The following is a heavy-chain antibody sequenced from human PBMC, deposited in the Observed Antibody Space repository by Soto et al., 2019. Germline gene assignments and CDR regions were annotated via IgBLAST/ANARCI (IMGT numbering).Heavy chain of an antibody. CDR3: ARINSSGWYEAIDY. D-gene: IGHD6-19*01. CDR2: IIPIFGTA. J-gene: IGHJ4*02. CDR1: GGTFSSYA. Sequence: QVQLVQSGAEVKKPGSSVKVSCNASGGTFSSYAISWVRQAPGQGLEWMGGIIPIFGTANYAQKFQGRVTLTADESTSTAYMELSSLRSEDTAVYYCARINSSGWYEAIDYWGQGTLVTVSS. V-gene: IGHV1-69*12.